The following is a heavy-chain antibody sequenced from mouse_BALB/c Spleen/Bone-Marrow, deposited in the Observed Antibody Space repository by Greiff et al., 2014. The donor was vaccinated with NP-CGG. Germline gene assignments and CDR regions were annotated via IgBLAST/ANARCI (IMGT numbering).Heavy chain of an antibody. CDR3: ARYYYGSSLFAY. CDR2: IDPANGNT. J-gene: IGHJ3*01. D-gene: IGHD1-1*01. V-gene: IGHV14-3*02. Sequence: VQLQQSGAELVKPGASVKLSCTASGFNIKDTYMYWVKPRPEQGLEWIGRIDPANGNTKYDPKFQDKATITADTSSNTAYLQLSSLTSEDTAVYYCARYYYGSSLFAYWGQGTLVTVSA. CDR1: GFNIKDTY.